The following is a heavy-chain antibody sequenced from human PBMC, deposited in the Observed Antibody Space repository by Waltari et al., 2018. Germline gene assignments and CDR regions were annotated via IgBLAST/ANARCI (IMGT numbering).Heavy chain of an antibody. CDR3: ARDYDLDY. J-gene: IGHJ4*02. CDR1: GFTFSSYS. Sequence: EVQLVESGGGLVKPGGSLRLSCAASGFTFSSYSMSCVRQAPGKGLEWVAVIYSGGRTYYADSVKGRFTSYRDNSKNTLYLQMNSLRAEDTAVYYCARDYDLDYWGQGTLVTVSS. V-gene: IGHV3-66*01. D-gene: IGHD5-12*01. CDR2: IYSGGRT.